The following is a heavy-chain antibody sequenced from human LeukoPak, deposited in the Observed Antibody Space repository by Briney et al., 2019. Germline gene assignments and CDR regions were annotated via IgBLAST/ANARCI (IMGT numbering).Heavy chain of an antibody. CDR3: ARGGSPTYDWFDP. D-gene: IGHD3-10*01. V-gene: IGHV4-59*01. J-gene: IGHJ5*02. CDR2: IYYSGST. Sequence: TRSVTLSFNCTGSGVSISGYYWIWIREPPGKGLEGIGYIYYSGSTNDNPFLKSRITISVDPSTTPFSLTLSSVTAADPAVYYCARGGSPTYDWFDPWGQGTLVTVSS. CDR1: GVSISGYY.